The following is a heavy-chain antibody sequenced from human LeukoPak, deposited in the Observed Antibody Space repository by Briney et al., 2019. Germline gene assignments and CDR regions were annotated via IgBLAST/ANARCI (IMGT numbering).Heavy chain of an antibody. CDR2: INHSGST. CDR3: ARGGDWFDS. D-gene: IGHD3-16*01. CDR1: GGSFSGYY. Sequence: KPSETLSLTCAVYGGSFSGYYWSWIRQPPGKGLEWIGEINHSGSTNYNPSLKSRVTISVDTSKNQFSLKLSSVTAADAAVYYCARGGDWFDSWGPGTLVTVSS. J-gene: IGHJ5*01. V-gene: IGHV4-34*01.